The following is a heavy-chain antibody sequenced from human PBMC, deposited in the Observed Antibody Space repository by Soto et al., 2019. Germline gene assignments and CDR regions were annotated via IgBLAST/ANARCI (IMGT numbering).Heavy chain of an antibody. CDR3: AGRSGRGRFDP. Sequence: SETLSLTCTVSGGSISSSSYYWGWIRQPPGKGLEWIGSIYYSGSTYYNPSLKSRVTISVDTSKNQFSLKLSSVTAADTAVYYCAGRSGRGRFDPWGQGTLVTVSS. D-gene: IGHD1-26*01. V-gene: IGHV4-39*01. CDR1: GGSISSSSYY. CDR2: IYYSGST. J-gene: IGHJ5*02.